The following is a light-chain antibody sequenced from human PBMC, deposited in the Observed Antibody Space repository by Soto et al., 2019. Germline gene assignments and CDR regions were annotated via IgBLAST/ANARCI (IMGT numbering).Light chain of an antibody. CDR2: WAS. Sequence: DIVMTQSPDSLAVSLGERATINCKSSQSVLYSSNNKNYLAWYQQKPGQPPKLLLYWASSRQSGVPDRFSGSGSGTDFTLTISSLQAEDVGVYYCHQYYSLPFTFGPGTKVDIK. V-gene: IGKV4-1*01. CDR1: QSVLYSSNNKNY. CDR3: HQYYSLPFT. J-gene: IGKJ3*01.